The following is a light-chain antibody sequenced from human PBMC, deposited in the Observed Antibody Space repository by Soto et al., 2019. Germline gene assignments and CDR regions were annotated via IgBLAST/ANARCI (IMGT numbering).Light chain of an antibody. CDR1: QSVSSN. V-gene: IGKV3-11*01. CDR2: DAS. Sequence: EIVLTQSPATLSLSPGERATLSCRASQSVSSNLAWYQQKPGQAPRLLIYDASNRATGIPARFSGSVSGTDFTLTISSLEPEDFAVYYCQRGDTFGQGTRLEIK. J-gene: IGKJ5*01. CDR3: QRGDT.